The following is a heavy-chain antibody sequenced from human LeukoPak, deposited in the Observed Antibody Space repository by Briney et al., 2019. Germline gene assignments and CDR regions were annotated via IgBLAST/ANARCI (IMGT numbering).Heavy chain of an antibody. CDR2: IYTSGST. CDR3: ARQGPLAEVQLLWFGEPTPPWSFDI. Sequence: PSQTLSLTCTVSGGSISSGSYYWSWIRQPAGKGLEWIGRIYTSGSTNYNPSLKSRVTISVDTSKNQFSLKLSSVTAADTAVYYCARQGPLAEVQLLWFGEPTPPWSFDIWGQGTMVTVSS. J-gene: IGHJ3*02. D-gene: IGHD3-10*01. CDR1: GGSISSGSYY. V-gene: IGHV4-61*02.